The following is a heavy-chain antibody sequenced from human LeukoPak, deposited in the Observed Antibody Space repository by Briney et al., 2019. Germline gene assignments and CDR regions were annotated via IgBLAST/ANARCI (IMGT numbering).Heavy chain of an antibody. V-gene: IGHV3-23*01. CDR2: ISGSGGST. CDR1: GFTFSSYA. CDR3: AKRILSDYYYYYYMDV. Sequence: GGSLRLSCAASGFTFSSYAMSWVRQAPGKGLEWVSAISGSGGSTYYADSVKGRFTISRDNSKNTLYLQMNSLRAEDTAVYYCAKRILSDYYYYYYMDVWGKGTTVTVSS. J-gene: IGHJ6*03.